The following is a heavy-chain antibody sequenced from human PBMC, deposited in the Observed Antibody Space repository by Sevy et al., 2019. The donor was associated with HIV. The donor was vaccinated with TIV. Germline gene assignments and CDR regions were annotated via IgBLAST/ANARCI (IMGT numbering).Heavy chain of an antibody. CDR3: ATTKDYYDSSGYPFDY. CDR1: GYTLTELS. D-gene: IGHD3-22*01. J-gene: IGHJ4*02. Sequence: ASVKVSCKVSGYTLTELSVHWVRQAPGKGLEWMATFDPEDDEKIYAQKFQGRVIMTEDTSTDTAYMELSSLRSEDTAVYYCATTKDYYDSSGYPFDYWGQGTLVTVSS. CDR2: FDPEDDEK. V-gene: IGHV1-24*01.